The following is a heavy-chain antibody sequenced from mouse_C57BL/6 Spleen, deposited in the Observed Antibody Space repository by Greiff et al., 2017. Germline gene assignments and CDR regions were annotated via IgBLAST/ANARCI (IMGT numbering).Heavy chain of an antibody. CDR1: GFTFSSYA. CDR2: ISDGGSYT. Sequence: EVQVVESGGGLVKPGGSLKLSCAASGFTFSSYAMSWVRQTPEKRLEWVATISDGGSYTYYPDNVKGRFTISRDNAKNNLYLQMSNLKSEDTAMYYCARDQSGDSNYVTYYAMCYWGQGTSVTVSS. J-gene: IGHJ4*01. V-gene: IGHV5-4*01. CDR3: ARDQSGDSNYVTYYAMCY. D-gene: IGHD2-5*01.